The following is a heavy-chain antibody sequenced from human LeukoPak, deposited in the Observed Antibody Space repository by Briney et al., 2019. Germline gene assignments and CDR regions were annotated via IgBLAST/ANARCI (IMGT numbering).Heavy chain of an antibody. J-gene: IGHJ4*02. D-gene: IGHD2-2*01. CDR2: INTNTGNP. CDR3: AREGYCSSTSCYASDY. CDR1: GYTFTSYA. Sequence: ASVKVSCKASGYTFTSYAMNWVRQAPGQGLEWMGWINTNTGNPTYAQGFTGRFVFSLDTSVSTAYLQISSLKAEDTAVYYCAREGYCSSTSCYASDYWGQGTLVTVSS. V-gene: IGHV7-4-1*02.